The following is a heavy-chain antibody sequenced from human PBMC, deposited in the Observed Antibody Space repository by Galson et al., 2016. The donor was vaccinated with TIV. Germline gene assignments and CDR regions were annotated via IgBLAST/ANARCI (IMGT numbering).Heavy chain of an antibody. D-gene: IGHD2-15*01. CDR1: GYKFIDYY. J-gene: IGHJ4*02. Sequence: SVKVSCKASGYKFIDYYLHWVRQAPGQGLGWMGWINPNAGDTGGTLLAHKFQGRVTMTKDTSTSSVYMEVTSLQSDDTAVYFCAREEENRGSYIAYWGQGTLVTVSS. V-gene: IGHV1-2*07. CDR2: INPNAGDTGGT. CDR3: AREEENRGSYIAY.